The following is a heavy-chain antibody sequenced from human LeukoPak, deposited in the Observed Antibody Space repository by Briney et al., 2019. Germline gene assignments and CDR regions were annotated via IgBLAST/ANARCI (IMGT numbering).Heavy chain of an antibody. V-gene: IGHV1-8*01. D-gene: IGHD3-3*01. CDR2: MNPNSGNT. CDR1: GYTFTSYD. CDR3: ARDRHYTTSGVSYYYYYMDV. J-gene: IGHJ6*03. Sequence: ASVKVSCKASGYTFTSYDINWVRQATGQGLEWMGWMNPNSGNTGYAQKFQGRVTMTRNTSKSTAYMELSSLRSEDTAVYYCARDRHYTTSGVSYYYYYMDVWGNGTTVTVSS.